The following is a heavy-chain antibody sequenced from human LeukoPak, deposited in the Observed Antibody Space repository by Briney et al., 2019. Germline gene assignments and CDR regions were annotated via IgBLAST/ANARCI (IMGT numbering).Heavy chain of an antibody. Sequence: PGRSLRLSCAASGFTFDDYAMHWVRQAPGKGLEWVSGISWNSGSIGYADSVKGRFTISRDNAKNSLYLQMNSLRAEDTAVYYCARGALTGYPIDYWGQGTLVTVSS. D-gene: IGHD3-9*01. CDR2: ISWNSGSI. V-gene: IGHV3-9*01. J-gene: IGHJ4*02. CDR1: GFTFDDYA. CDR3: ARGALTGYPIDY.